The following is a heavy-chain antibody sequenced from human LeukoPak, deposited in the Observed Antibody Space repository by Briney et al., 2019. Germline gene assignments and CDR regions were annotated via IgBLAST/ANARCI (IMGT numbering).Heavy chain of an antibody. CDR2: VYSGGTT. J-gene: IGHJ4*02. Sequence: GGSLRLSCAVSGFTVSGNYMSWVGQAPGKGLDWVSLVYSGGTTYYADSVKGRFTISRDNSKNTLYLQMNSLRAEDTAVYYCARAWGNYAFFDYWGQGTLVTVSS. D-gene: IGHD4-11*01. CDR1: GFTVSGNY. V-gene: IGHV3-53*01. CDR3: ARAWGNYAFFDY.